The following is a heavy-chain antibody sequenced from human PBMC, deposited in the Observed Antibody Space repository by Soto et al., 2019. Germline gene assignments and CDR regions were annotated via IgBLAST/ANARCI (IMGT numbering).Heavy chain of an antibody. CDR3: ARGSANYLGYCSSTSCFGFDY. V-gene: IGHV1-2*04. CDR2: INPNSGGT. J-gene: IGHJ4*02. CDR1: GYTFTGYY. D-gene: IGHD2-2*01. Sequence: ASVKVSCKASGYTFTGYYMHWVRQAPGQGLEWMGWINPNSGGTNYAQKFQGWVTMTRDTSISTAYMELSRLRSDDTAVYYCARGSANYLGYCSSTSCFGFDYWGQGTQVTVSS.